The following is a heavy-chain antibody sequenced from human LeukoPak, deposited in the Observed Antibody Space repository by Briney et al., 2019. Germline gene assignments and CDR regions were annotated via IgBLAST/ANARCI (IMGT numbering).Heavy chain of an antibody. Sequence: ASVKLSCKASGYTFTGYYMHWVRQAPGQGLEWMGWINPNSGGTNYAQKFQGRVTMTRDTSISTAYMELSRLRSDDTAVYYCARVVVLDNWFDPWGQGTLVTVSS. CDR1: GYTFTGYY. CDR3: ARVVVLDNWFDP. CDR2: INPNSGGT. D-gene: IGHD2-15*01. J-gene: IGHJ5*02. V-gene: IGHV1-2*02.